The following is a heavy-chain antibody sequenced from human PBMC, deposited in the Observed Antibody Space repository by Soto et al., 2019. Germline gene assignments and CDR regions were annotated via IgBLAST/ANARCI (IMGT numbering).Heavy chain of an antibody. J-gene: IGHJ1*01. CDR1: GFTFSHFE. D-gene: IGHD3-22*01. V-gene: IGHV3-11*01. Sequence: GGSLRLSCAASGFTFSHFEMSWVRQAQGKGLEWISYISSSGSTIYYADSVKGRFTISRDNAKNSLYLQMNSLRAEDTAVYYCASKGYYDSSGYYYLWGQGTLVTVSS. CDR2: ISSSGSTI. CDR3: ASKGYYDSSGYYYL.